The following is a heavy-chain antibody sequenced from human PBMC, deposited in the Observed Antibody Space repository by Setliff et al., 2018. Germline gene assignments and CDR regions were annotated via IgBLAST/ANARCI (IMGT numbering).Heavy chain of an antibody. Sequence: PGGSLRLSCAASEFTFNKYWMTWVRQAPGKGLEWVAKINQDGSEKFYVDSVKGRFTIFRDSAKNSLHLQMNSLRADDTAVYFCVNARMVTTWGRAYWGQGTLVTV. CDR1: EFTFNKYW. D-gene: IGHD4-17*01. CDR3: VNARMVTTWGRAY. CDR2: INQDGSEK. V-gene: IGHV3-7*03. J-gene: IGHJ4*02.